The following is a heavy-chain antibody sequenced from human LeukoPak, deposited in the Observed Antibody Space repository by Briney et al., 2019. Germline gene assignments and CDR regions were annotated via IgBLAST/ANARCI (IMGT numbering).Heavy chain of an antibody. J-gene: IGHJ4*02. D-gene: IGHD3-10*01. CDR1: GYTFTSYD. CDR3: ARAAERIWFGELPYFDY. V-gene: IGHV1-8*01. Sequence: GASVKVSCKASGYTFTSYDINWVRQATGQGLEWMGWMNPNSGNTGYAQKFQGRVTMTRDTSISTAYMELSRLRSDDTAVYYCARAAERIWFGELPYFDYWGQGTLVTVSS. CDR2: MNPNSGNT.